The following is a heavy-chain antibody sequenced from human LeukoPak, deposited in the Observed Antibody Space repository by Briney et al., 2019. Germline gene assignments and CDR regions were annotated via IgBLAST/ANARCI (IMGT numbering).Heavy chain of an antibody. D-gene: IGHD2-15*01. Sequence: GESLKISCKGSGYSFTSCWIGWVRQMPGKGLEWMGIIYPGDSDTRYSPSFQGQVTISADKSISTAYLQWSSLKASDTAMYYCARLDIVVVVAATPLDKMRAFDIWGQGTMVTVSS. CDR3: ARLDIVVVVAATPLDKMRAFDI. V-gene: IGHV5-51*01. CDR2: IYPGDSDT. CDR1: GYSFTSCW. J-gene: IGHJ3*02.